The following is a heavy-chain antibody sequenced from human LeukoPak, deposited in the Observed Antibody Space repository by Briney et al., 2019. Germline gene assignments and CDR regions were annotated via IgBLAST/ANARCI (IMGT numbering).Heavy chain of an antibody. D-gene: IGHD5-18*01. CDR3: ARDQGDTAMVMFDY. J-gene: IGHJ4*02. CDR1: GGSFRGYY. CDR2: INHSGST. V-gene: IGHV4-34*01. Sequence: SETLSLTCAVYGGSFRGYYWSWLRQPPGKGLEWLGEINHSGSTNYNPSLKSRVTISVDTSKNQFSLKLSSVTAADTAVYYCARDQGDTAMVMFDYWGQGTLVTVSS.